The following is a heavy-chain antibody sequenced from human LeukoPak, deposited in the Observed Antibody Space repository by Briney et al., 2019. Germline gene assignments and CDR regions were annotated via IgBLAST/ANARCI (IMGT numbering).Heavy chain of an antibody. V-gene: IGHV4-38-2*01. CDR3: ARGVSSSWYYYYYGMDV. D-gene: IGHD6-13*01. J-gene: IGHJ6*04. Sequence: SETLSLTCAVSCYSISSGYYWGWIRQPPGKGLEWIGSIYHSGSTYYNPSLKSRVTISVDTSKNQFSLKLSSVTAADTAVYYCARGVSSSWYYYYYGMDVWGKGTTVTVSS. CDR2: IYHSGST. CDR1: CYSISSGYY.